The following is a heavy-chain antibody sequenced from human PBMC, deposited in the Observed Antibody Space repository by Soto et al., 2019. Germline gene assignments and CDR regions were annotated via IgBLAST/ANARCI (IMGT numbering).Heavy chain of an antibody. V-gene: IGHV3-23*01. J-gene: IGHJ2*01. CDR3: ARDGGYFDL. Sequence: QLLESGGGLVQPGGSLRLSCAASGFTFNTYAMSWVRQAPGKGLEWVSAISDSGGRTYYADSVKGRFTISRDNSKNTLYLQMNSLRAEDTAVYFCARDGGYFDLWGRGTLVTVSS. CDR1: GFTFNTYA. D-gene: IGHD2-15*01. CDR2: ISDSGGRT.